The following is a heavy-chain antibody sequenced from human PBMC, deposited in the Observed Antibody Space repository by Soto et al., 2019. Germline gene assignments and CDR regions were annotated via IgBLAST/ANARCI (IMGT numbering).Heavy chain of an antibody. CDR2: ISGSGGST. CDR3: AKDLYSSSVHYYYGMDV. CDR1: GFTFSSYA. J-gene: IGHJ6*02. D-gene: IGHD6-6*01. Sequence: PGGSLRLSCAASGFTFSSYAMSWVRQAPGKGLEWVSAISGSGGSTYYADSVKGRFTISRDNSKNTLYLQMNSLRAEDTAVYYCAKDLYSSSVHYYYGMDVWGQGTTVTVSS. V-gene: IGHV3-23*01.